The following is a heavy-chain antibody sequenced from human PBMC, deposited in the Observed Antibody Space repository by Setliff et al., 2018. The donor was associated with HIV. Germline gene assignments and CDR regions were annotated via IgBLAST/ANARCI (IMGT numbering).Heavy chain of an antibody. CDR2: IKIKTDGGTI. D-gene: IGHD3-22*01. Sequence: RLSCAASGFTISNVWMTWVRQAPGKGLEWVGRIKIKTDGGTIDYAAPVKGRFTISRDDSKNTLYLQMNSLKTEDTAVYYCTTHQTHSSPGEWFQHWGQGTQVTVSS. J-gene: IGHJ1*01. CDR1: GFTISNVW. CDR3: TTHQTHSSPGEWFQH. V-gene: IGHV3-15*01.